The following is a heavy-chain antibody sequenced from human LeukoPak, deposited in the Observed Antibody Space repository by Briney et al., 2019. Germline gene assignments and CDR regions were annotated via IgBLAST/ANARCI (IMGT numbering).Heavy chain of an antibody. CDR1: GGTFSSYA. D-gene: IGHD6-6*01. CDR2: IIPIFGTA. V-gene: IGHV1-69*06. Sequence: SVKVSCKASGGTFSSYAISWVRQAPGQGLEWMGGIIPIFGTANYAQKFQGRVTITADKSTSTAYMELSSLGSEDTAVYYCARGHRQLGYFDYWGQGTLVTVSS. J-gene: IGHJ4*02. CDR3: ARGHRQLGYFDY.